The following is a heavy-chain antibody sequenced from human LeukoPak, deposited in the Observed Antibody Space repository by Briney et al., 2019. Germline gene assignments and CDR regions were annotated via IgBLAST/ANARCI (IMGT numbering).Heavy chain of an antibody. D-gene: IGHD4-17*01. V-gene: IGHV1-2*06. CDR2: INPNSGGT. J-gene: IGHJ1*01. CDR1: GHTLTGYY. CDR3: ASSGEATVTDAEYFQH. Sequence: GASVKVSCKASGHTLTGYYMHWVRQAPGQGLEWMGRINPNSGGTNYAQKFQGRVTMTRDTSISTAYMELSRLRSDDTAVYYCASSGEATVTDAEYFQHWGQGTLVTVSS.